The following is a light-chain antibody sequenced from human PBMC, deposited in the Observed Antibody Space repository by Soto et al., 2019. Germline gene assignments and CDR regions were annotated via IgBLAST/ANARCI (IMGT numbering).Light chain of an antibody. CDR2: TTN. CDR3: AARDDSLNGHV. V-gene: IGLV1-44*01. Sequence: QSVLTQPHSASGSPGQRVTICCSGSSSNIGTSSVHWFQQLPGTAPKLLISTTNQRPSGVPERFSGSKSGTSASLAISGLQSEDEADYYCAARDDSLNGHVFGTGTKVTVL. J-gene: IGLJ1*01. CDR1: SSNIGTSS.